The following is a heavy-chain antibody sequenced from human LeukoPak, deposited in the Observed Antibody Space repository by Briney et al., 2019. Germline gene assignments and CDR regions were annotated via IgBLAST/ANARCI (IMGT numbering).Heavy chain of an antibody. V-gene: IGHV4-34*01. CDR2: INHSGST. CDR1: GGSFSGYY. D-gene: IGHD6-13*01. CDR3: AREGYSSSWYGHHAFDI. Sequence: SETLSLTCAVYGGSFSGYYWSWIRQPPGKGLEWIGEINHSGSTNYNPSLKSRVTISVDTSKNQFSPKLSSVTAADTAVYYCAREGYSSSWYGHHAFDIWGQGTMVTVSS. J-gene: IGHJ3*02.